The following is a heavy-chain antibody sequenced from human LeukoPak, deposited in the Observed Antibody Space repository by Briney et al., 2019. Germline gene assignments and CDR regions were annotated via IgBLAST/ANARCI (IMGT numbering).Heavy chain of an antibody. CDR3: VRRVVVVTADDKSDAFDV. CDR1: GGSISSGSYY. V-gene: IGHV4-61*02. Sequence: PSQTLSLTCTVSGGSISSGSYYWSWIRQPAGKGLEWIGRIYTSGSTNYNPSLKSRVTISVDTSKNQFSLKLSSVTAADTAVYYCVRRVVVVTADDKSDAFDVWGQGTVVTVSS. J-gene: IGHJ3*01. CDR2: IYTSGST. D-gene: IGHD2-21*02.